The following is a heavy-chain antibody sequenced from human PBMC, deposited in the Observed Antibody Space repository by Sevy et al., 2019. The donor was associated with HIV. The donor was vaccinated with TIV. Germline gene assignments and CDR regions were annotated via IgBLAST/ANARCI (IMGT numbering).Heavy chain of an antibody. D-gene: IGHD3-10*01. CDR3: VGSPGGNRYYYFGY. J-gene: IGHJ4*02. CDR1: GFTFSGSA. CDR2: IRSKANTYAS. V-gene: IGHV3-73*01. Sequence: GGSLRLSCAASGFTFSGSAIHWVRQTSGKGLEWVARIRSKANTYASAYAASMKGRFTISRDDSKNTAYLQMNSLKTEDTAVYYCVGSPGGNRYYYFGYWGQGTLVTVSS.